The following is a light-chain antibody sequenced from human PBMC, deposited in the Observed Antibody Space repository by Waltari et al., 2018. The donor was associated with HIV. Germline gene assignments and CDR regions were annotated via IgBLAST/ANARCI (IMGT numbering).Light chain of an antibody. Sequence: QSVATQPPSAFGTPGQRITISCSGNIYNFEYNSVTWYQQLPGTAPKLLIYSYNRRPSGVPDRFSCSKSGTSASLSISGLQSEDEAHYYCAAWDDSLNGWVFGGGTKLTVL. V-gene: IGLV1-44*01. CDR3: AAWDDSLNGWV. CDR1: IYNFEYNS. J-gene: IGLJ3*02. CDR2: SYN.